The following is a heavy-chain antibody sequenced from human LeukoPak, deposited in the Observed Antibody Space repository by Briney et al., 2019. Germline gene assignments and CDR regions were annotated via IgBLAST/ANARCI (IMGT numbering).Heavy chain of an antibody. CDR1: GGSFSGYY. Sequence: SETLSLTCAVYGGSFSGYYWSWIRQPPGKGLEWIGEINHSGSTNYNPSLKSRVTISVDTSKNQFSLKLSSVTAADTAVYYCARGRGATILGGTRWFDPWGQGTLVTVSP. CDR3: ARGRGATILGGTRWFDP. J-gene: IGHJ5*02. CDR2: INHSGST. D-gene: IGHD5-24*01. V-gene: IGHV4-34*01.